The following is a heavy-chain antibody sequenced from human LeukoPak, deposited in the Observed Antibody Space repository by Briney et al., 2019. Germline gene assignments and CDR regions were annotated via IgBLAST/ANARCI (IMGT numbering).Heavy chain of an antibody. CDR3: ASGIAAAGTSSWFDP. Sequence: GSLRPTFSASGCTFNSFSLKWVRQAPGKGPEWVFTISGSGGSTYYADSVKGRFTISRDNSKITLYLQMNSLRAEDTAVYCCASGIAAAGTSSWFDPWGQGTLVTVSS. V-gene: IGHV3-23*01. J-gene: IGHJ5*02. CDR1: GCTFNSFS. D-gene: IGHD6-13*01. CDR2: ISGSGGST.